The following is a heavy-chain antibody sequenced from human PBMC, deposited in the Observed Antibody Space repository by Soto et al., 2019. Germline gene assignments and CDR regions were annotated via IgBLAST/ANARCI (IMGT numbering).Heavy chain of an antibody. V-gene: IGHV3-23*01. J-gene: IGHJ4*02. Sequence: GGYLRLSCAASGFTFSSYAMSWVRQDTGKGLEWVSAISGSGGSTYYADSLKGRFTISRDNSKKTLYLQMNSLRAEDTAVYYCAKDPVTTQFEDYWGQGTLVTVSS. D-gene: IGHD4-17*01. CDR3: AKDPVTTQFEDY. CDR2: ISGSGGST. CDR1: GFTFSSYA.